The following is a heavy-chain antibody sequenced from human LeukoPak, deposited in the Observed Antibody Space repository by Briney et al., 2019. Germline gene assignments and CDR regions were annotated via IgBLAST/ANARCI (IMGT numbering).Heavy chain of an antibody. V-gene: IGHV4-4*02. D-gene: IGHD1-26*01. CDR3: ARASVSGSSHYFDY. J-gene: IGHJ4*02. Sequence: SGTLSLTCAVSGGSISSSNWWSRVRQPPGKGLEWIGEIYHSGSTNYNPSLKSRVTISVDKSKNQFSLKLSSVTAADTAVYYCARASVSGSSHYFDYWGQGTLVTVSS. CDR2: IYHSGST. CDR1: GGSISSSNW.